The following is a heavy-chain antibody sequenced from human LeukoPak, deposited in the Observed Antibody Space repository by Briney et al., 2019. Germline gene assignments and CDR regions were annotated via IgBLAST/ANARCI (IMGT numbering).Heavy chain of an antibody. J-gene: IGHJ4*02. Sequence: ASVKVSCKASGYSFTGYYMHWVRQAPGQGLEWMGWINPYSGGTNCAQKFQGRVTMTMDPSISTAYMELSSLRSEDTAVYYCARRSDGYDSRAYCHWGQGTLVTVSS. CDR3: ARRSDGYDSRAYCH. CDR2: INPYSGGT. V-gene: IGHV1-2*02. D-gene: IGHD3-22*01. CDR1: GYSFTGYY.